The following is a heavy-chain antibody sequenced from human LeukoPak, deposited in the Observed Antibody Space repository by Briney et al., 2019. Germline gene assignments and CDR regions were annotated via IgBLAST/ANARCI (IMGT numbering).Heavy chain of an antibody. CDR1: GFTFSSYS. Sequence: GGSLRLSCAASGFTFSSYSMNWVRQAPGKGLEWVSSISSSSSYIYYADSVKGRFTISRDNAKNSLYLQMNSLRAEDTAVYYCAGDRSYYDLNSAFDIWGQGTMVTVSS. CDR2: ISSSSSYI. CDR3: AGDRSYYDLNSAFDI. D-gene: IGHD3-22*01. J-gene: IGHJ3*02. V-gene: IGHV3-21*01.